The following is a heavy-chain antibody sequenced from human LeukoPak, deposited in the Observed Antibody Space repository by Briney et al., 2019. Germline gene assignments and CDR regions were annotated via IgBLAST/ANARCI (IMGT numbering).Heavy chain of an antibody. Sequence: ASVKVSCKASGYTFTGYYMHWVRQAPGQGLEWMGWINPNSGGTNYAQKFQGRVTMTRDTSISTAYMELSRLRSDDTAVYYCAQAGAYYYDSSGYPLPDYWGQGTLVSVSP. CDR2: INPNSGGT. CDR3: AQAGAYYYDSSGYPLPDY. V-gene: IGHV1-2*02. D-gene: IGHD3-22*01. CDR1: GYTFTGYY. J-gene: IGHJ4*02.